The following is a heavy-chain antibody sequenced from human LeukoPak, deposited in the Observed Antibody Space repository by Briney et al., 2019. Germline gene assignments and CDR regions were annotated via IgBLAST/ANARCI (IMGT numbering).Heavy chain of an antibody. D-gene: IGHD6-19*01. V-gene: IGHV3-23*01. CDR1: GFTFSNYA. CDR3: AKVQAASSGWYFDY. J-gene: IGHJ4*02. CDR2: ISGSGGGT. Sequence: GGSLRLSCAAPGFTFSNYAITWVRQAPGKGLEWVSAISGSGGGTKYADSVKGRFTISRDNSKNTLYLQTNSLRAEDTAVYYCAKVQAASSGWYFDYWGQGTLVTVSS.